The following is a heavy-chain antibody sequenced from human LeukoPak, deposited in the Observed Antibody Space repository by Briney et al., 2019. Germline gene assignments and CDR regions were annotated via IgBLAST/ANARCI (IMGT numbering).Heavy chain of an antibody. D-gene: IGHD5-12*01. V-gene: IGHV1-18*01. Sequence: GASVKVSCKASGYTFTNYGISWVRQAPGQELEWMGWISAYNGNTNYAQKFQGRVTMTTDTSTTTAYMELSRLRSDDTAVYYCAGRGYSGYDFDYWGQGTLVTVSS. CDR2: ISAYNGNT. CDR3: AGRGYSGYDFDY. CDR1: GYTFTNYG. J-gene: IGHJ4*02.